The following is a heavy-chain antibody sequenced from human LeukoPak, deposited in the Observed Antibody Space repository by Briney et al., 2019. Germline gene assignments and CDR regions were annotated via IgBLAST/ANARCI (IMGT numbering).Heavy chain of an antibody. J-gene: IGHJ4*02. Sequence: GGSLRLSCAASGFTFSNAWMSWVRQAPGKGLEWVGRIKSKTDGGTTDYAAPVKGRFTISRGDSKNTLYLQMNSLKTEDTAVYYCTTDVVDTALDYWGQGTLVTVSS. CDR2: IKSKTDGGTT. CDR3: TTDVVDTALDY. V-gene: IGHV3-15*01. CDR1: GFTFSNAW. D-gene: IGHD5-18*01.